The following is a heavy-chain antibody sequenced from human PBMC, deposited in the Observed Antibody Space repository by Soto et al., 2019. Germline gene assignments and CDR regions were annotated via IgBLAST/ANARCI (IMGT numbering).Heavy chain of an antibody. V-gene: IGHV1-69*13. CDR1: GGTFSSYA. CDR2: IIPIFGTT. CDR3: AKGKGSSSWWVGYYYYGMDV. J-gene: IGHJ6*02. D-gene: IGHD6-13*01. Sequence: ASVKVSCNASGGTFSSYAISWVRQAPGQGLEWMGGIIPIFGTTNYAEKFRGRVSITADESTSTAYVELNSLRAEDTAVYYCAKGKGSSSWWVGYYYYGMDVWGQGTTVTVSS.